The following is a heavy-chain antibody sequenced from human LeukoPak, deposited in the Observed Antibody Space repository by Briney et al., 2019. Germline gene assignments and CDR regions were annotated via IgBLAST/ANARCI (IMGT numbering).Heavy chain of an antibody. CDR2: INHSGST. D-gene: IGHD3-22*01. Sequence: PSETLSLTCAVYGGSFSGYYWSWIRQPPGKGLEWIGEINHSGSTNYNPSLKSRVTISVDTSKNQFSLKLSSVTAADTAVYYCARKGSGYYDSSGIYYFDYWGQGTLVTVSS. CDR1: GGSFSGYY. CDR3: ARKGSGYYDSSGIYYFDY. J-gene: IGHJ4*02. V-gene: IGHV4-34*01.